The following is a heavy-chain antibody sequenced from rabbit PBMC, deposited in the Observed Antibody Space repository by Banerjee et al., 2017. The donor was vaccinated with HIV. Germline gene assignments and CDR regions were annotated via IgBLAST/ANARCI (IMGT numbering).Heavy chain of an antibody. J-gene: IGHJ4*01. CDR1: GIDFSSYYY. D-gene: IGHD4-2*01. V-gene: IGHV1S40*01. CDR2: IYSGDGST. Sequence: QSLEESGGDLVKPGASLTLTCKASGIDFSSYYYMSWVRQAPGKGLEWIGTIYSGDGSTYYASWAKGRFTISKASATTVTLQMTSLTAADTATYFCARGSAGGGDGLNLWGPGTLVTVS. CDR3: ARGSAGGGDGLNL.